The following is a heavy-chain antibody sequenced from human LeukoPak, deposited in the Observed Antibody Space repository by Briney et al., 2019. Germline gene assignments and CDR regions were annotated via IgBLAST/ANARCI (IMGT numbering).Heavy chain of an antibody. D-gene: IGHD2-15*01. J-gene: IGHJ4*02. CDR1: GFTISRNY. CDR2: IYSDGST. V-gene: IGHV3-53*01. Sequence: GGSLRLSCAPSGFTISRNYMSCVREAPEEGVEWVSLIYSDGSTYYADSARGRFTISRDNSKNTLYLQMNSLRVEDTALYYCASPGSYWSGYFDYWGQGTLVTVSS. CDR3: ASPGSYWSGYFDY.